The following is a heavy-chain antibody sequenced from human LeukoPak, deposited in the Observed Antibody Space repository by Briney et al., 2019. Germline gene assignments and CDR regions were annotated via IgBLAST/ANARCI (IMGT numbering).Heavy chain of an antibody. D-gene: IGHD1-26*01. Sequence: PGGSLRLSCAASGFTFNTYSMNWVRQAPGKGLEWVSYISSSGRAILYADSVKGRSTVSRDNAKNSLYLQMNNLRAEDTAVHYCAREIPSGSYAPDYWGQGTLVTVSS. V-gene: IGHV3-48*04. CDR2: ISSSGRAI. CDR3: AREIPSGSYAPDY. CDR1: GFTFNTYS. J-gene: IGHJ4*02.